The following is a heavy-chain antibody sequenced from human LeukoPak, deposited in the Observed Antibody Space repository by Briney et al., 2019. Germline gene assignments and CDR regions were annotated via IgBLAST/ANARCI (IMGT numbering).Heavy chain of an antibody. D-gene: IGHD6-13*01. CDR1: GFTFGGYA. J-gene: IGHJ4*02. V-gene: IGHV3-30*09. CDR3: AREVSWYYFDY. CDR2: ISYDGSNK. Sequence: GGSLRLSCAASGFTFGGYAIHWVRQAPGKGLEWVAVISYDGSNKYYADSVKGRFAISRDNSKKTLYLQMNSLRGDDTAVYYCAREVSWYYFDYWGQGILVTVSS.